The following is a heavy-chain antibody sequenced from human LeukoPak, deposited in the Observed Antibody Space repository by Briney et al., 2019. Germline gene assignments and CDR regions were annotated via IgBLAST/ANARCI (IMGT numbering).Heavy chain of an antibody. J-gene: IGHJ4*02. CDR1: GYTLTELS. Sequence: ASVKVSCKVSGYTLTELSMHWVRQAPGKGLEWMGGFDPEDGETIYAQKFQGRVTITRDTSASTAYMEPSSLRSEDTAVYYCARASTMVTYYFDYWGQGTLVTVSS. CDR2: FDPEDGET. CDR3: ARASTMVTYYFDY. V-gene: IGHV1-24*01. D-gene: IGHD5-18*01.